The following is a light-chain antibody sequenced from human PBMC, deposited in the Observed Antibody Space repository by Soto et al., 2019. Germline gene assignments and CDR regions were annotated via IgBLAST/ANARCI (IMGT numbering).Light chain of an antibody. Sequence: IGLTQSPGTLSLSPGERATLSCRASQSVSSIYLGWYQQKPGQAPRLLIYGASSRATGIPDRFSGSGSGTDFTLTISRLEPEDFAVYYCQQYGSSPWTFGQGTKVDNK. CDR1: QSVSSIY. V-gene: IGKV3-20*01. J-gene: IGKJ1*01. CDR3: QQYGSSPWT. CDR2: GAS.